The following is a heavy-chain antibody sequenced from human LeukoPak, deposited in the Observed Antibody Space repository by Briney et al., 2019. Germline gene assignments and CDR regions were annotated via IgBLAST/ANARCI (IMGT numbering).Heavy chain of an antibody. V-gene: IGHV4-59*12. D-gene: IGHD3-22*01. CDR3: ARDSSHYYDSSGAFDY. CDR1: GGSISSYY. CDR2: IYYSGST. J-gene: IGHJ4*02. Sequence: PSETLSLTCTVSGGSISSYYWSWIRQPPGKGLEWIGYIYYSGSTNYNPSLKSRVTISVDTSKNQFSLKLSSVTAADTAVYYCARDSSHYYDSSGAFDYWGQGTLVTVSS.